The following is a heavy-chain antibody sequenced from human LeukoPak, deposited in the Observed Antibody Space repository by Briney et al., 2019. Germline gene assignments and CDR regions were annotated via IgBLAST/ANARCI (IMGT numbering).Heavy chain of an antibody. V-gene: IGHV4-59*01. CDR3: ARMAQNSYIRGRPIDY. D-gene: IGHD3-16*01. J-gene: IGHJ4*02. Sequence: SETLSLTCTVSGDSITSFYWTGIRQPPGKGLECIGYIYYSGITRCNPSLKSRVTMSADTSKNQFSLKLSSMTAEDTAVYYCARMAQNSYIRGRPIDYWGQGTLVTVSS. CDR2: IYYSGIT. CDR1: GDSITSFY.